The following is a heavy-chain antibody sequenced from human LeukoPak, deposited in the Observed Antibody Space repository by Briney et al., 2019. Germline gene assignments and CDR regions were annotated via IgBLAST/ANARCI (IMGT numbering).Heavy chain of an antibody. D-gene: IGHD1-26*01. CDR3: ATSGSGGNYPLDY. J-gene: IGHJ4*02. V-gene: IGHV3-21*01. CDR1: GFTFSSYA. Sequence: GGSLRLSCPASGFTFSSYAMNWLRQAPGKGLEWVSSITRSSSYIYYADSVKGRFTISRDNAKNSLFLQVNSLRAEDTALYYCATSGSGGNYPLDYWGQGTLVTVSS. CDR2: ITRSSSYI.